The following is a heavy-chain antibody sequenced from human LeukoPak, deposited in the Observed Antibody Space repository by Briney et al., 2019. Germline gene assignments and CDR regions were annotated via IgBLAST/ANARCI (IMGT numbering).Heavy chain of an antibody. D-gene: IGHD4-11*01. CDR3: ATARDSNSNRSLYMDV. V-gene: IGHV3-33*01. CDR1: GFTFRNYG. Sequence: GESLRLSCAASGFTFRNYGMHWVRQVPGKGLEWVAVIWYDGSNKYYADSVKGRFTISRDNSKNTLYLQINSLRAEDTAVYYCATARDSNSNRSLYMDVWGKGTTVTVSS. J-gene: IGHJ6*03. CDR2: IWYDGSNK.